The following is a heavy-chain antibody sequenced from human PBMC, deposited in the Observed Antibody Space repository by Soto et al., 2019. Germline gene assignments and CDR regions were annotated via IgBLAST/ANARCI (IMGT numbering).Heavy chain of an antibody. Sequence: GGSLRLSCAASGFTVSSNYMSWVRQAPGKGLEWVSVIYSGGSTYYADSVKGRFTISRDNSKNTLYLQMNSLRAEDTAVYYCGREPPYSSSHGNYYYGMDVWGQGTTVTVSS. J-gene: IGHJ6*02. CDR1: GFTVSSNY. D-gene: IGHD6-6*01. V-gene: IGHV3-53*01. CDR2: IYSGGST. CDR3: GREPPYSSSHGNYYYGMDV.